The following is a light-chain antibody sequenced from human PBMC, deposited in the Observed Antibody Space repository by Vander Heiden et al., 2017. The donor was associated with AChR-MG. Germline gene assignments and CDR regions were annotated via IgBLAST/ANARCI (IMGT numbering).Light chain of an antibody. CDR3: QQSYSIPLT. V-gene: IGKV1-39*01. CDR2: SAS. J-gene: IGKJ4*01. CDR1: QSIASY. Sequence: DIEMTQSPSFLSASVGDRVTLTCRASQSIASYSNWYQQKPGQAPKLLIYSASSLRSGVPSRFRGSGSGTDFTLTITSLQPEDFATYYCQQSYSIPLTFGGGTKVEI.